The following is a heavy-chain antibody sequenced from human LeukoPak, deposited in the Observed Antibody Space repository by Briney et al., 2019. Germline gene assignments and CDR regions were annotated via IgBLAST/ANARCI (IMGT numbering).Heavy chain of an antibody. CDR1: GFSFNNYA. CDR3: ARSSHVLRFLEWLRGYYMDV. V-gene: IGHV3-30*03. CDR2: ISYDGGDK. D-gene: IGHD3-3*01. Sequence: PVGSLRLSCAASGFSFNNYAMYWVRQAPGKGLEWVALISYDGGDKYYAESMKGRITISRHNPKNSLYLQMNSLRAEDTAVYYCARSSHVLRFLEWLRGYYMDVWGKGTTVTVSS. J-gene: IGHJ6*03.